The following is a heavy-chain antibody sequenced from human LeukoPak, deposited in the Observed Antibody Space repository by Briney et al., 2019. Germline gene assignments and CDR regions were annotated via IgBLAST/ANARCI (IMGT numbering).Heavy chain of an antibody. Sequence: ASVKVSCKASGYTFTNNDINWVRQATGQGLEWMGWMNPNSGNTGYAQKFQGRVTMTRNTSISTAYMELSNLRSDDTAVYYCARDVVNYDILTGYMDNKNWFDPWGQGTLVTVSS. V-gene: IGHV1-8*01. CDR3: ARDVVNYDILTGYMDNKNWFDP. J-gene: IGHJ5*02. CDR2: MNPNSGNT. D-gene: IGHD3-9*01. CDR1: GYTFTNND.